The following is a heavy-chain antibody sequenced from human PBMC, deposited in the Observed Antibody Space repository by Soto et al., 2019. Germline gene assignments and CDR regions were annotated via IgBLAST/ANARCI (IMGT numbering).Heavy chain of an antibody. CDR1: GGSFSGYY. D-gene: IGHD6-13*01. V-gene: IGHV4-34*01. CDR2: INHSGST. Sequence: PSETLSLTCAVYGGSFSGYYWSWIRQPPGKGLEWIGEINHSGSTNYNPSLKSRVTISVDTSKNQFSLKLSSVTAADTAVYYCARVERTLAAAPKNNWFDPWGQGTLVT. CDR3: ARVERTLAAAPKNNWFDP. J-gene: IGHJ5*02.